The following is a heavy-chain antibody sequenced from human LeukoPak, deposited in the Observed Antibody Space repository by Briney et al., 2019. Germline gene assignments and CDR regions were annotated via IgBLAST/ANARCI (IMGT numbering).Heavy chain of an antibody. CDR1: GFTFSSYA. CDR3: AKDGLHDTAMVFRYWSAGY. CDR2: ISGSDGST. Sequence: GGSLRLSCAASGFTFSSYAMSWVRQAPGKGLEWVSAISGSDGSTYYADSVKGRYTISRDNSKNTLYLQMNSLRAEDTAVYYCAKDGLHDTAMVFRYWSAGYWGQGTLVTVSS. J-gene: IGHJ4*02. D-gene: IGHD5-18*01. V-gene: IGHV3-23*01.